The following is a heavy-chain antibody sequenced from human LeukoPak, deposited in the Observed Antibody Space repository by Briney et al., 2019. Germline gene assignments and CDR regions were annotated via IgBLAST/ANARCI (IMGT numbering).Heavy chain of an antibody. CDR1: GYTSTGYY. Sequence: ASVKVSCMASGYTSTGYYMHWVRQAPGQGLEWMGWINPNSGGTNYAQKFQGRVTMTRDTSISTAYMELSRLRSDDTAVYYCARGRGQIAVAALYFDYWGQGTLVTVSS. CDR2: INPNSGGT. D-gene: IGHD6-19*01. J-gene: IGHJ4*02. CDR3: ARGRGQIAVAALYFDY. V-gene: IGHV1-2*02.